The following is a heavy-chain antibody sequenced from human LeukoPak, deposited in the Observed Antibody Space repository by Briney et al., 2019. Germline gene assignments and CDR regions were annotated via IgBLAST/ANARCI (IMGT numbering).Heavy chain of an antibody. V-gene: IGHV3-20*04. CDR3: ARDKDYGDPEAYFDY. CDR1: GFTFDDYG. D-gene: IGHD4-17*01. J-gene: IGHJ4*02. CDR2: VHWNGGYT. Sequence: GGSLRLSCAASGFTFDDYGMSWVRQAPGKGLEWVSGVHWNGGYTGYVDSVKGRFTISRDNAKNSLYLQMNSLRAEDTALYYCARDKDYGDPEAYFDYWGQGTLVTVSS.